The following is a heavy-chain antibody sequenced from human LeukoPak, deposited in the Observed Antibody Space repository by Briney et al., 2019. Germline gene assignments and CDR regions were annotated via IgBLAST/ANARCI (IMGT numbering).Heavy chain of an antibody. J-gene: IGHJ6*03. CDR1: GFTFSSYS. D-gene: IGHD6-6*01. V-gene: IGHV3-48*01. CDR2: ISSSSSTI. Sequence: PGGSLRLSCAASGFTFSSYSMNWVRQAPGKGLEWVSYISSSSSTIYYADSVKGRFTISRDNAKNSLYLQMNSLRAEDTAVYYCARVVDYYYYYYMDVWGKGTTVTVSS. CDR3: ARVVDYYYYYYMDV.